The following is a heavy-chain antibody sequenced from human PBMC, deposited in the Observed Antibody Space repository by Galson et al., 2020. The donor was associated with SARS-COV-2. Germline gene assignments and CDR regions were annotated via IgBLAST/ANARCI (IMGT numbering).Heavy chain of an antibody. CDR3: ARDALYGYTASWYGFDY. J-gene: IGHJ4*02. CDR1: GFTFNNYE. V-gene: IGHV3-48*03. D-gene: IGHD6-13*01. CDR2: INGGGDTI. Sequence: GGSLRLSCAASGFTFNNYEMNWVRQAPGKGLEWISYINGGGDTIHYADSVKGRFTISRDNAKNSLYLQMNSLRADDTAVYFCARDALYGYTASWYGFDYWGQGTLVTVSS.